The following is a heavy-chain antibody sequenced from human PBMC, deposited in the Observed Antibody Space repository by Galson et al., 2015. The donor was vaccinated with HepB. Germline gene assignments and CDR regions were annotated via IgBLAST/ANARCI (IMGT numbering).Heavy chain of an antibody. CDR2: ISSSSSTI. CDR3: ARSISTMVRGVTSWFDP. D-gene: IGHD3-10*01. CDR1: GFTFSSYS. V-gene: IGHV3-48*02. Sequence: SLRLSCAASGFTFSSYSMNWVRQAPGKGLEWVSYISSSSSTIYYADSVKGRFTISRDNAKNSLYLQMNSLRDEDTAVYYCARSISTMVRGVTSWFDPWGQGTLVTVSS. J-gene: IGHJ5*02.